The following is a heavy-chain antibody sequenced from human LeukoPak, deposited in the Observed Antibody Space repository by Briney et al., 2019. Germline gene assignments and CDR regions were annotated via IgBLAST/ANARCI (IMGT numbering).Heavy chain of an antibody. J-gene: IGHJ4*02. Sequence: KPSETLSLTCTVSGGPIGSYYWSWIRQPPGKGLEWIGYIYYSGSTNYNPSLKSRVTISVDTSKNQFALKLSSVTAADTAVYYCTTQGSGYYYFDCWGQGTLVTVSS. CDR2: IYYSGST. D-gene: IGHD3-22*01. V-gene: IGHV4-59*01. CDR1: GGPIGSYY. CDR3: TTQGSGYYYFDC.